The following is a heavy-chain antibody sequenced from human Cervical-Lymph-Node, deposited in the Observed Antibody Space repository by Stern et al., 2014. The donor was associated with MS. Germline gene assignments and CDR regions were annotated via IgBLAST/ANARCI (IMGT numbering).Heavy chain of an antibody. CDR3: AHRTAGPFDY. CDR1: GFSLSTSGLG. Sequence: QVTLREPGPALVKPTQTLTLTCTFSGFSLSTSGLGVGWIRQPPGEALEWLAYIDWDDQKRYSPSLKSRLTITKDTSKNQVVLTLTNVDPVDTAAYYCAHRTAGPFDYWGQGTLVTVSS. V-gene: IGHV2-5*02. J-gene: IGHJ4*02. CDR2: IDWDDQK.